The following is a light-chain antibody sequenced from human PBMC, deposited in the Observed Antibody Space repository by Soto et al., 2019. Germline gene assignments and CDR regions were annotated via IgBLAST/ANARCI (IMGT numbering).Light chain of an antibody. CDR3: QQSYSTLSIT. V-gene: IGKV1-39*01. J-gene: IGKJ5*01. CDR2: AAS. Sequence: DKQMKQSAYALSAYVGDRVTITCRASQSISSYLNWYQQKPGKAPKLLIYAASSLQSGVPSRFSGSGSGTDFTLTISSLQPEDFATYYCQQSYSTLSITFGQGTRLEIK. CDR1: QSISSY.